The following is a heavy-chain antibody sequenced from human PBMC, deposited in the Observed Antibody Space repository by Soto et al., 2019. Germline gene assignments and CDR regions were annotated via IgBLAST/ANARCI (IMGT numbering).Heavy chain of an antibody. V-gene: IGHV1-3*01. J-gene: IGHJ4*02. CDR2: INAGNGNT. D-gene: IGHD3-9*01. CDR1: GYTFTRYA. CDR3: ARDPGGRVLRYFDWLPSGYFDY. Sequence: GASVKVCGKASGYTFTRYAMHWVRQAPGQRLEWMGWINAGNGNTKYSQKFQGRVTITRDTSASTAYMELSSLRSEDTAVYYCARDPGGRVLRYFDWLPSGYFDYWGQGTLVTVSS.